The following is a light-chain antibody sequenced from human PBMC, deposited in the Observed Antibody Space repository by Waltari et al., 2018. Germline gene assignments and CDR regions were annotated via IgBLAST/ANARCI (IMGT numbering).Light chain of an antibody. V-gene: IGLV2-23*02. CDR3: CAFAGRGFYV. Sequence: SALTQPASVSGSPGQSITISCTETCATFGRYSLPSWYQPHPGGAPKLLIYEVSERPSGVSIRFSGSKSGKTASLTISGLQPEDEADYYCCAFAGRGFYVFGTGTQVTVL. CDR1: CATFGRYSL. CDR2: EVS. J-gene: IGLJ1*01.